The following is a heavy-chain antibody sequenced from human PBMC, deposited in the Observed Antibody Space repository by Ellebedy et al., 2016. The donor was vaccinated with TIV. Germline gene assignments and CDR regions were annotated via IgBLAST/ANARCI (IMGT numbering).Heavy chain of an antibody. Sequence: PGGSLRLSCAASGFTFRAYTFNWVRQAPGKGLEWVSHITSGTHTTYYADSVKGRFTISRDNAKNSLFLQMNSLTVEDTAVYYCSREGSGWGDVWGKGTTVTVSS. J-gene: IGHJ6*04. D-gene: IGHD6-19*01. CDR1: GFTFRAYT. CDR3: SREGSGWGDV. CDR2: ITSGTHTT. V-gene: IGHV3-48*04.